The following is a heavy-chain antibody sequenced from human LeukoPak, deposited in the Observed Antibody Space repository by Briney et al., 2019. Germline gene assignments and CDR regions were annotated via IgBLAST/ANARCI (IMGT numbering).Heavy chain of an antibody. CDR2: MNPNSGNT. V-gene: IGHV1-8*03. Sequence: ASVKVSCKASGYTFTSYYMHWVRQATGQGLEWMGWMNPNSGNTGYAQKFQGRVTITRNTSISTAYMELSSLRSEDTAVYYCARGDAFYYYYYYYMDVWGKGTTVTVSS. CDR1: GYTFTSYY. CDR3: ARGDAFYYYYYYYMDV. J-gene: IGHJ6*03.